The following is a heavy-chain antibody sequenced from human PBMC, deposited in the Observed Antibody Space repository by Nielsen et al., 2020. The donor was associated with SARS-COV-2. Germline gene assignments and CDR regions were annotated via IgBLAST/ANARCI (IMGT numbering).Heavy chain of an antibody. CDR1: GFSVSDSH. Sequence: GGSLRLSCAASGFSVSDSHMTWVHQAPGKGLEWVSVLYIGGSTYYADSVEGRFTISRHNSKNTLFLQMNSLRPEDSAVYYCARDGEQLVHDAFDVWGQGTMVTVSS. CDR2: LYIGGST. V-gene: IGHV3-53*04. J-gene: IGHJ3*01. D-gene: IGHD6-6*01. CDR3: ARDGEQLVHDAFDV.